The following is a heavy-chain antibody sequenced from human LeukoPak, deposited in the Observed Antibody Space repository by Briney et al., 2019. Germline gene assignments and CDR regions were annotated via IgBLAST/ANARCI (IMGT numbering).Heavy chain of an antibody. D-gene: IGHD3-9*01. V-gene: IGHV3-7*05. CDR2: INQRGSQK. Sequence: GGSLRLSCAASGSTFSRNWMSWVRQAPGKGLEWVANINQRGSQKYYVDSVKGRFTISRDNAGNSPYLQMNSLRAEDTAVYYCARDPDILTGIAFDVWGQGTMVTVSS. CDR3: ARDPDILTGIAFDV. CDR1: GSTFSRNW. J-gene: IGHJ3*01.